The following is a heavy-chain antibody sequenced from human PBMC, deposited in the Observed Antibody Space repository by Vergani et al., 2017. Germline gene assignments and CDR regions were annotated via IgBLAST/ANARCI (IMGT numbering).Heavy chain of an antibody. V-gene: IGHV3-33*01. D-gene: IGHD3-10*01. J-gene: IGHJ6*02. CDR2: IWYDGSNK. CDR1: GFTFSSYG. CDR3: ARFGGIGFGELLFYSSVGV. Sequence: QVQLVESGGGVVQPGRSLRLSCAASGFTFSSYGMHWVRQAPGKGLEWVAVIWYDGSNKYYADSVKGRFTISRDNAKNSLYLQMNSLRAEDTAVYYCARFGGIGFGELLFYSSVGVWGQGTTVTVSS.